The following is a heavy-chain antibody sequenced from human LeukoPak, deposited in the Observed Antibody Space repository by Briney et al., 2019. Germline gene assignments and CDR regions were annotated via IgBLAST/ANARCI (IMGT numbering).Heavy chain of an antibody. CDR3: ARLSSGYYSRFDY. CDR2: IYYSGST. Sequence: SETLSLTCTVSGGSISSSSYYWGWIRQPPGKGLEWIGSIYYSGSTFYYPSLKSRVTISVDTSKNQFSLKLSSVTAADTAVYYCARLSSGYYSRFDYWGQGTLVTVSS. V-gene: IGHV4-39*01. CDR1: GGSISSSSYY. D-gene: IGHD3-22*01. J-gene: IGHJ4*02.